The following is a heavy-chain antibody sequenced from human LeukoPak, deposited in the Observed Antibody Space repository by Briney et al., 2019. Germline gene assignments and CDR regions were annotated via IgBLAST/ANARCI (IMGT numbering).Heavy chain of an antibody. CDR1: GFTFSSYS. J-gene: IGHJ4*02. V-gene: IGHV3-30*04. CDR3: VRDDRGYSGYHFDY. Sequence: GGSLRLSCAASGFTFSSYSMHWVRQAPGKGLEWVAFISNDGRNENYADSVQGRFTISRDNSKNTLYLQMNSLRAEDTAVYYCVRDDRGYSGYHFDYWGQGTLVTVSS. CDR2: ISNDGRNE. D-gene: IGHD5-12*01.